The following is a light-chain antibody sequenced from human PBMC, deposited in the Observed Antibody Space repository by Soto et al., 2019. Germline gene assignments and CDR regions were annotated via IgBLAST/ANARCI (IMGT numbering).Light chain of an antibody. J-gene: IGLJ1*01. Sequence: ALTQPASVSGSPGQSITISCTGTSSDVGSYNLVSWYQQHPGKAPKLMIYEVTKRPSGVSNRFSGSKSGNTASLTISGLQAEDEADYHCCSYAGSDTYVFGTGTKVTVL. CDR3: CSYAGSDTYV. CDR2: EVT. CDR1: SSDVGSYNL. V-gene: IGLV2-23*02.